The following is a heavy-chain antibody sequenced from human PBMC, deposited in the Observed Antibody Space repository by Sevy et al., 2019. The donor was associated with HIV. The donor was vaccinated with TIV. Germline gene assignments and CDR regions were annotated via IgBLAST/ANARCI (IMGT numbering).Heavy chain of an antibody. Sequence: GGSLRLSCAASGFTFSSHAMSWVRQAPGKGLEWVSAISDSGTTTYYKDSVKGRFTMSRDNSKNTLYLQMDGLRAEDTAIYYCARAFTGGYQQPFDYWGQGTLVTVSS. CDR2: ISDSGTTT. J-gene: IGHJ4*02. D-gene: IGHD1-26*01. V-gene: IGHV3-23*01. CDR3: ARAFTGGYQQPFDY. CDR1: GFTFSSHA.